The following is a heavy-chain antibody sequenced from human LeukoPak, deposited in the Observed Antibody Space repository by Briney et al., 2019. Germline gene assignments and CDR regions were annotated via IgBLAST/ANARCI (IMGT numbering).Heavy chain of an antibody. Sequence: SETLSLTCTVSGAAIRGFYWSWFRQPPGKGLDWIGHISNTGTTTYNPSLKSRVTISEYMSENQFSLSLSSVTAADTAVYYCARIVGANYFDYWGQGTLVTVSS. V-gene: IGHV4-59*01. CDR3: ARIVGANYFDY. J-gene: IGHJ4*02. D-gene: IGHD1-26*01. CDR2: ISNTGTT. CDR1: GAAIRGFY.